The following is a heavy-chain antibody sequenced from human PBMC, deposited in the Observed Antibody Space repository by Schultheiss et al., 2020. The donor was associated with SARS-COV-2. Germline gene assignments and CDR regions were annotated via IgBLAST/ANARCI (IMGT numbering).Heavy chain of an antibody. CDR3: ARRTDYEMNPLDY. J-gene: IGHJ4*02. CDR2: IYHSGST. V-gene: IGHV4-34*01. D-gene: IGHD4-17*01. CDR1: GGSFSGYY. Sequence: SETLSLTCAVYGGSFSGYYWSWIRQPPGKGLEWIGYIYHSGSTYYNPSLKSRVTISVDRSKNQFSLKLSSVTAADTAVYYCARRTDYEMNPLDYWGQGTLVTVSS.